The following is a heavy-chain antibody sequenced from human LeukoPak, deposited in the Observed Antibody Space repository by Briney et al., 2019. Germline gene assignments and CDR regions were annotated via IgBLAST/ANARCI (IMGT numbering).Heavy chain of an antibody. V-gene: IGHV3-11*01. CDR3: ARDAYYYDSSSYYRYAFDI. D-gene: IGHD3-22*01. Sequence: GGSLRLSCAASGFTFSDYYMSWIRQAPGKGLEWVSYISSSGSTIYYADSVKGRFTISRDNAKNSLYLQMNSLRAEDTAVYYCARDAYYYDSSSYYRYAFDIWGQGTVVTVSS. CDR1: GFTFSDYY. CDR2: ISSSGSTI. J-gene: IGHJ3*02.